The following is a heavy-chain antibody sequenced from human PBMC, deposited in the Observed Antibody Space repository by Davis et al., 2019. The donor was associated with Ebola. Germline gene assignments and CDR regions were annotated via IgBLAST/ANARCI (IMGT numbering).Heavy chain of an antibody. V-gene: IGHV4-4*02. CDR1: GGSISSSNW. D-gene: IGHD3-3*01. CDR2: INHSGST. Sequence: SETLSLTCAVSGGSISSSNWWSWVRQPPGKGLEWIGEINHSGSTNYNPSLKSRVTISVGTSKNQFSLKLSSVTAADTAVYYCARGLRFLEWFRRRKNDAFDIWGQGTMVTVSS. CDR3: ARGLRFLEWFRRRKNDAFDI. J-gene: IGHJ3*02.